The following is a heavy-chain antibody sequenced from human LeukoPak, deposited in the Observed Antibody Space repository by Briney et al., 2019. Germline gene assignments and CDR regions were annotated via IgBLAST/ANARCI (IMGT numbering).Heavy chain of an antibody. J-gene: IGHJ4*02. D-gene: IGHD3-22*01. CDR3: AKGPRLSMIVVVNDY. V-gene: IGHV3-33*06. CDR1: GFTFSSYG. CDR2: IWYDGSNK. Sequence: PGRSLRLSCAASGFTFSSYGMHWVRQAPGKGLEWVAVIWYDGSNKYCADSVKGRFTISRDNSKNTLYLQMNSLRAEDTAVYYCAKGPRLSMIVVVNDYWGQGTLVTVSS.